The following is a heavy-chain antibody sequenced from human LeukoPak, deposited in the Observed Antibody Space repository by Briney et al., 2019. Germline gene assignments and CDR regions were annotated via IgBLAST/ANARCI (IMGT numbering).Heavy chain of an antibody. CDR1: GYTFTSYD. J-gene: IGHJ4*02. CDR2: MNPNSGNT. V-gene: IGHV1-8*01. Sequence: EASVKVSCKASGYTFTSYDINWVRQATGQGLEWMGWMNPNSGNTGYAQKFQDRVTMTRNTSISTAYMELSSLRSEDTAVYYCARADLTYYYDSSGYYTIPVFDYWGQGTLVTVSS. CDR3: ARADLTYYYDSSGYYTIPVFDY. D-gene: IGHD3-22*01.